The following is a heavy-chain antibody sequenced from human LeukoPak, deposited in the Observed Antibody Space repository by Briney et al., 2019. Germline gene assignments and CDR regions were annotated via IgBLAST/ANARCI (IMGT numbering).Heavy chain of an antibody. CDR2: IYYSGST. CDR1: GGSISSSSYY. Sequence: SETLSLTCTVSGGSISSSSYYWGWIRQPPGTGLEWIGSIYYSGSTYYNPSLKSRVTISVDTPKNQFSLKLSSVTAADTAVYYCASFNFGIAARRKPYYFDYWGQGTLVTVSS. V-gene: IGHV4-39*01. CDR3: ASFNFGIAARRKPYYFDY. D-gene: IGHD6-6*01. J-gene: IGHJ4*02.